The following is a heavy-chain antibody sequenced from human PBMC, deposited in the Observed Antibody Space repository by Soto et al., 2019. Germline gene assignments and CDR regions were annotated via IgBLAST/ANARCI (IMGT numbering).Heavy chain of an antibody. Sequence: SVKVSCKASGGTFSSYAISWVRQAPGQGLEWMGGIIPIFGTANYAQKFQGRVTITADESTSTAYMELSSLRSEDTAVYYCASVSSSGLNYYYYGMDVWGQGTTVTVSS. V-gene: IGHV1-69*13. CDR3: ASVSSSGLNYYYYGMDV. D-gene: IGHD6-13*01. J-gene: IGHJ6*02. CDR2: IIPIFGTA. CDR1: GGTFSSYA.